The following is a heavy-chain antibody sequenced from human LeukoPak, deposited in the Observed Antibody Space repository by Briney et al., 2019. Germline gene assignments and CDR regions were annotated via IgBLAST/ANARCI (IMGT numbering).Heavy chain of an antibody. D-gene: IGHD3-10*01. CDR2: INSDGSST. CDR1: GFTFSSYA. J-gene: IGHJ4*02. V-gene: IGHV3-74*01. CDR3: AYWYGSGSSAYFGY. Sequence: GGSMRLSCVGSGFTFSSYAMNWVRQAPGTGLVWISRINSDGSSTGYADSVKGRFTISRDNDKNTLYLQMNSLRAEDTAVYYCAYWYGSGSSAYFGYWGQGTLVTVSS.